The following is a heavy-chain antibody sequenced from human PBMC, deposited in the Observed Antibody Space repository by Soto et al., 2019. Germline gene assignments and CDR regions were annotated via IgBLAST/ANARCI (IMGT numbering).Heavy chain of an antibody. J-gene: IGHJ4*02. V-gene: IGHV4-61*01. D-gene: IGHD3-3*01. CDR1: GGSVSSGSYY. CDR3: ARVCDFWSGYYPHPNYFDY. Sequence: SETLSLTCTVSGGSVSSGSYYWSWIRQPPGKGLEWIGYIYYSGSTNYNPSLKSRVTISVDTSKNQFSLTLSSVTAADTAVYYCARVCDFWSGYYPHPNYFDYWGQGTLVTVSS. CDR2: IYYSGST.